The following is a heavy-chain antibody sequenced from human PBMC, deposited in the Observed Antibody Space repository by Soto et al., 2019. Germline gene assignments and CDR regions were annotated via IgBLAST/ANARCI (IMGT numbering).Heavy chain of an antibody. V-gene: IGHV3-23*01. CDR2: IGGGGGSA. CDR1: GFTFSSYA. J-gene: IGHJ3*02. CDR3: ARRTHDAFDI. Sequence: EVQLLESGGGLVQPGGSLRLSCAASGFTFSSYAMSWVRQAPGKGLEWVSSIGGGGGSAYYADPVKGRFTISRDNSKNTLYLQMNSLRAEDTAVYYCARRTHDAFDIWGQGTMVTVSS.